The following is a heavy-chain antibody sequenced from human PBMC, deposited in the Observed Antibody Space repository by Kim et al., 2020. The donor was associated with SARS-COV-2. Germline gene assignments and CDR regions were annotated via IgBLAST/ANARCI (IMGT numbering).Heavy chain of an antibody. Sequence: STYYADSVKGRFTISRDKSKNTLYLQMNSLRAEETAVYYCARLEVGALDYWGQGTLVTVSS. D-gene: IGHD1-26*01. CDR3: ARLEVGALDY. V-gene: IGHV3-53*01. J-gene: IGHJ4*02. CDR2: ST.